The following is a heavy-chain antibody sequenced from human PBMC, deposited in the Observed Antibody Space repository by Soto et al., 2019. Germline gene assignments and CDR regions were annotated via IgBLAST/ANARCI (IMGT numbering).Heavy chain of an antibody. V-gene: IGHV4-39*01. D-gene: IGHD2-8*02. Sequence: QLQLQESGPGLVKPSETLSLTCTVSGGSISRSSYLWNWIRQPPGKGLEWIGSIYYSGNTYYYPSLKSRVTMSVATSKNQFSLKLNSVTAADTAVYYCATCASLVAGGFDYWGQGTLVTVSS. CDR1: GGSISRSSYL. J-gene: IGHJ4*02. CDR2: IYYSGNT. CDR3: ATCASLVAGGFDY.